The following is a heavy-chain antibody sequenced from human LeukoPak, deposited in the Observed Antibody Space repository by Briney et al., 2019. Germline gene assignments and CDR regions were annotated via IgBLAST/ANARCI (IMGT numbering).Heavy chain of an antibody. CDR1: GHSFTSYW. CDR3: ARRGYYYYGMDV. CDR2: IDPSDSYT. D-gene: IGHD3-10*01. V-gene: IGHV5-10-1*01. J-gene: IGHJ6*02. Sequence: RGESLKISCKDSGHSFTSYWISWVRQMPGKGLEWMGRIDPSDSYTNYSPSFQGHVTISVDKSISTAYLQWTSLKSSDSAMYYCARRGYYYYGMDVWGQRTTVIVSS.